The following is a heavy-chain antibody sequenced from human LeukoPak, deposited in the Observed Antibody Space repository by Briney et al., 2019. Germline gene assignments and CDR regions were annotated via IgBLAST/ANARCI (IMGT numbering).Heavy chain of an antibody. CDR2: INHSGST. Sequence: SETLSLTCAVYGGSFSGYYWSWIRQPPGKGLEWIGEINHSGSTNYNPSLKSRVTISVDTSKNQFSLKLSSVTAADTAVYYCASLPYGSGSRNWFDPWGQGTLVTVSS. CDR3: ASLPYGSGSRNWFDP. CDR1: GGSFSGYY. V-gene: IGHV4-34*01. J-gene: IGHJ5*02. D-gene: IGHD3-10*01.